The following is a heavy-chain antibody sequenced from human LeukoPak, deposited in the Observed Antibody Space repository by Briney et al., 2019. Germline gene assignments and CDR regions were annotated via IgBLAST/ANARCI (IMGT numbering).Heavy chain of an antibody. Sequence: SETLSLTCTISGDSISRNNYFWGWIRQPPGKGLEWIVSMSYSGRTYYNPSLKSRVTISIDTSKNQLSLKLKSVTVADTAVYYCARDRDVDDFDYWGHGTLVTVSS. J-gene: IGHJ4*01. V-gene: IGHV4-39*07. CDR2: MSYSGRT. CDR3: ARDRDVDDFDY. CDR1: GDSISRNNYF. D-gene: IGHD2-15*01.